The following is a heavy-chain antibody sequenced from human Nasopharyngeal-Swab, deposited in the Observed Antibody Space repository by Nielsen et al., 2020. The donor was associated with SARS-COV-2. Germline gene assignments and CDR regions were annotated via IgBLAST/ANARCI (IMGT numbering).Heavy chain of an antibody. D-gene: IGHD6-19*01. Sequence: ASVKVSCKASGYTFTSYGISWVRQAPGQGLEWMGWISAYNGNTNYAQKLQGRVTMTTDTSTSTAYMELRSLRSDDTAVYYCARDQWAVAGWPYYYVMDVWGQGTTVTVSS. CDR1: GYTFTSYG. CDR2: ISAYNGNT. CDR3: ARDQWAVAGWPYYYVMDV. J-gene: IGHJ6*02. V-gene: IGHV1-18*01.